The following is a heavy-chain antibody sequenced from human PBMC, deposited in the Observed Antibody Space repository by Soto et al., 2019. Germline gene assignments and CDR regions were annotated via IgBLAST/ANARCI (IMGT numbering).Heavy chain of an antibody. D-gene: IGHD3-10*01. Sequence: GGSLRLSCAASGFTFSSYLMHWVRQAPGKGLVWVSRMNEDGGTTDYADSVKGRFTISRDNAKNTLYLQMNSLRVEDTAVYYCASDLSGRADVWGQGTTVTVSS. J-gene: IGHJ6*02. CDR3: ASDLSGRADV. V-gene: IGHV3-74*01. CDR1: GFTFSSYL. CDR2: MNEDGGTT.